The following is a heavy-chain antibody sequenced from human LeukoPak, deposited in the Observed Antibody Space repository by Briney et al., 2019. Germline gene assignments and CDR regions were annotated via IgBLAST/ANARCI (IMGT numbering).Heavy chain of an antibody. CDR1: GGSISSYY. J-gene: IGHJ2*01. CDR2: IDTSGNT. V-gene: IGHV4-4*07. CDR3: ASSQVAAGTWWYFDL. Sequence: SETLSLTCTVSGGSISSYYWSWIRQPAGKGLEWIGRIDTSGNTNYSPSLKSRITMSVDPSKNQFSLKLSSVTAADTAVYYCASSQVAAGTWWYFDLWGRGTLVTVSS. D-gene: IGHD6-13*01.